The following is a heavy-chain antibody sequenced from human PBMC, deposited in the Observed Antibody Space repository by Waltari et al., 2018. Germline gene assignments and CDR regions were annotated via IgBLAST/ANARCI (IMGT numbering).Heavy chain of an antibody. CDR2: INHSGST. Sequence: QVQLQQWGAGLLKPSETLSLTCAVYGGSFSGYYWSWIRQPPGQGLEWIGEINHSGSTNDNPARKSRVTISVATSKNQFSLKLSSVTAADTAVYYCARGQSYYGSGSYGSLGYWGQGTLVTVSS. CDR3: ARGQSYYGSGSYGSLGY. J-gene: IGHJ4*02. V-gene: IGHV4-34*01. D-gene: IGHD3-10*01. CDR1: GGSFSGYY.